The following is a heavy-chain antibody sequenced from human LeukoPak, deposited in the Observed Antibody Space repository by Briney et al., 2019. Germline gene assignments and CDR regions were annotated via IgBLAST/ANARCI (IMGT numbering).Heavy chain of an antibody. CDR1: GGTFSSYG. CDR3: ASSANYDILTRYTHVLEYYHYIMDV. Sequence: KLSCKASGGTFSSYGISWVRQAPGQGLEWVGGIIPVFGTANYEEKLQGRFTITADESTNSAYMQLISLRSEETAVYYCASSANYDILTRYTHVLEYYHYIMDVWGKGTTVTVSS. J-gene: IGHJ6*04. D-gene: IGHD3-9*01. CDR2: IIPVFGTA. V-gene: IGHV1-69*01.